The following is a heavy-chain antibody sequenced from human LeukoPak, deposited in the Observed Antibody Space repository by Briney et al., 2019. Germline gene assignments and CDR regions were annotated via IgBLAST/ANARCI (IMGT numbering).Heavy chain of an antibody. CDR2: INPNSGGT. CDR1: GYTFTSYG. V-gene: IGHV1-2*02. J-gene: IGHJ4*02. CDR3: ARNRAGDYYFDY. Sequence: GASVKVSCKASGYTFTSYGISWVRQAPGQGLEWMGWINPNSGGTNYAQKFQGRVTMTRDTSISTAYMELSGLRSDDTAVYYCARNRAGDYYFDYWGQGTLVTVSS. D-gene: IGHD7-27*01.